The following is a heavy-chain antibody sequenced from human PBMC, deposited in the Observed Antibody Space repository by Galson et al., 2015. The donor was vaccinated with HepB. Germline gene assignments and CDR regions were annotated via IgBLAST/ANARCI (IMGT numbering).Heavy chain of an antibody. CDR1: GFTFSSYG. V-gene: IGHV3-30*18. D-gene: IGHD3-10*01. Sequence: SLRLSCAASGFTFSSYGMHWVRQAPGKGLEWVAVISYDGSNKYYADSVKGRFTISRDNSKNTLYLQMNSLRAEDTAVYYCAKDMSGSGVRYFDLWGRGTLVTVSS. CDR2: ISYDGSNK. CDR3: AKDMSGSGVRYFDL. J-gene: IGHJ2*01.